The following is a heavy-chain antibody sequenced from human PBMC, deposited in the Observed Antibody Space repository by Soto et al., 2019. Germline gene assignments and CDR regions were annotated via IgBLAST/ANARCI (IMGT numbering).Heavy chain of an antibody. Sequence: GESLKISCKCSGYSFTSYWISWVRQMPGKGLEWMGRIDPSDSYTNYSPSFQGHVTISADKSISTAYLQWSSLKASDTAMYYCARGSYCSGGSCYYGAFDIWGQGTMVTVSS. J-gene: IGHJ3*02. CDR1: GYSFTSYW. V-gene: IGHV5-10-1*01. CDR2: IDPSDSYT. D-gene: IGHD2-15*01. CDR3: ARGSYCSGGSCYYGAFDI.